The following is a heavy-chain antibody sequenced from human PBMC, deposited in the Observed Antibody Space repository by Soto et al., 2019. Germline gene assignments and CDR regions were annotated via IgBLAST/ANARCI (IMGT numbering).Heavy chain of an antibody. Sequence: GGSLRLSCAVSGFTFSSNWMSWVRQAPGKGLEWLSHISPKSTYRNYADSVKGRFTISRDNTKSSLFLQMNSLGVEDTAVYYCARGGGGGLFEHWGQGVLVTVSS. V-gene: IGHV3-21*05. CDR3: ARGGGGGLFEH. CDR2: ISPKSTYR. D-gene: IGHD2-21*01. J-gene: IGHJ4*02. CDR1: GFTFSSNW.